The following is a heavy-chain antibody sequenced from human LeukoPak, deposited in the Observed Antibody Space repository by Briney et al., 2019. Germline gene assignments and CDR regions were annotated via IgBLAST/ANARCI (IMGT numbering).Heavy chain of an antibody. CDR3: ASTYYYDSSGYYPFDY. CDR2: ISSNGGST. Sequence: GGSLRLSCSASGFSFNSNAMHWVRQAPGKGLEYVSGISSNGGSTYYADSVKGRFTISRDNSKNTLYLQMSSLRAEDTAVYYCASTYYYDSSGYYPFDYWGQGSLVTVSS. J-gene: IGHJ4*02. V-gene: IGHV3-64D*09. D-gene: IGHD3-22*01. CDR1: GFSFNSNA.